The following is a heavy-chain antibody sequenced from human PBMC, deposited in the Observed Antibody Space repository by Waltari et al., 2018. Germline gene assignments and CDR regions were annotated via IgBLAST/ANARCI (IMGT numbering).Heavy chain of an antibody. CDR1: GYTFTSYD. V-gene: IGHV1-8*01. J-gene: IGHJ6*02. CDR2: MNPNSGNT. Sequence: QVQLVQSGAEVKKPGASVKVSCTASGYTFTSYDINWVRQATGQRLQWMGWMNPNSGNTGNAQKFQGRVTMTRNTSISTAYMELGSLRSEDTAVYYCARRPTNNFWSGYSIYYYGMDVWGQGTTVTVSS. CDR3: ARRPTNNFWSGYSIYYYGMDV. D-gene: IGHD3-3*01.